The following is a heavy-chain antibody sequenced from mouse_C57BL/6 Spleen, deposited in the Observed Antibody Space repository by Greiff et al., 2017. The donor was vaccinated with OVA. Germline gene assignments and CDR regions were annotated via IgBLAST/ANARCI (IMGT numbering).Heavy chain of an antibody. V-gene: IGHV1-54*01. Sequence: QVQLQQSGAELVRPGTSVKVSCKASGYAFTNYLIEWVKQRPGQGLEWIGVINPGSGGTNYNEKFKGKATLTADKSSSTAYMQLSSLTSEDSAVYFRARGGTTVVEGVYAMDYWGQGASVTVSS. CDR1: GYAFTNYL. CDR2: INPGSGGT. CDR3: ARGGTTVVEGVYAMDY. D-gene: IGHD1-1*01. J-gene: IGHJ4*01.